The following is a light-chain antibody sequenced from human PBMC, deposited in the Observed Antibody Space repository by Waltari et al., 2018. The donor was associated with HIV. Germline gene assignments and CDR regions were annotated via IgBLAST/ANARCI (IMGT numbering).Light chain of an antibody. CDR1: SSDVGGYNY. Sequence: QSALTQPAYVSGSPGQSITISCTGTSSDVGGYNYVSWYQQHPGKAPKLMIYDVSNRPSGVSNRFSGSKSGNTASLTISGLQAEDEADYYCSSYTSTYVFGTGTKVTVL. V-gene: IGLV2-14*01. CDR2: DVS. J-gene: IGLJ1*01. CDR3: SSYTSTYV.